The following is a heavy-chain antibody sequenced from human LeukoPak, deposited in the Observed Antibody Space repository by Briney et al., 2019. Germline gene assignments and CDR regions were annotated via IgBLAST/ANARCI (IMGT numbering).Heavy chain of an antibody. V-gene: IGHV5-51*01. D-gene: IGHD4-11*01. Sequence: GESLKISCKGSGYSFISDWIGWVGQMPGKGLEWMGIINPGESDTSKSPSFQGQVSISADKSISPAYLQWSSLKASDTAMYYCTKASTLTPPFDYWGQGTLVTVSS. CDR1: GYSFISDW. J-gene: IGHJ4*02. CDR3: TKASTLTPPFDY. CDR2: INPGESDT.